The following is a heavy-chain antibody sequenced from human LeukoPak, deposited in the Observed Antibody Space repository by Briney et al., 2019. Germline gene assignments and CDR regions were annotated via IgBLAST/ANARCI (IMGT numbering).Heavy chain of an antibody. CDR2: ISYDGSNK. CDR3: ARTERYSSGWHPPDY. V-gene: IGHV3-30*04. D-gene: IGHD6-19*01. Sequence: GRSLRLSCAASGFTFSSYAMHWVRQAPGKGLEWVAVISYDGSNKYYADSVKGRFTISRDNSKNTLYLQMNSLRAEDTAVYYCARTERYSSGWHPPDYWGQGTLVTVSS. J-gene: IGHJ4*02. CDR1: GFTFSSYA.